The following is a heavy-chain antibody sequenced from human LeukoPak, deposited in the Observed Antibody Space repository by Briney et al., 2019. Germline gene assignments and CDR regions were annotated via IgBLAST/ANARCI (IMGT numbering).Heavy chain of an antibody. Sequence: SETLSLTCAVYGGSFSGYYWSWIRQPPGKGLEWIGEINHSGSTNYNPSLKSRVTISVDTSKNQFSLKLSSVTAADTAVYYCARHVLEYSSGWQIDYWGQGTLVTVSS. D-gene: IGHD6-19*01. J-gene: IGHJ4*02. V-gene: IGHV4-34*01. CDR1: GGSFSGYY. CDR2: INHSGST. CDR3: ARHVLEYSSGWQIDY.